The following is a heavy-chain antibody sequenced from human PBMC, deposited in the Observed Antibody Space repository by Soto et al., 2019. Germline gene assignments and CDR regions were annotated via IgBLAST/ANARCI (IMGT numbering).Heavy chain of an antibody. J-gene: IGHJ4*02. CDR2: IYSGGST. Sequence: LSLSCAASGFTFSSNYISWVRQAPGKGLEWVSVIYSGGSTYYADSVKGRFTISRDNSKNTLYLQMNSLRAEDTAVYYCARDRYPFDYWGQGTLVTVSS. D-gene: IGHD1-26*01. CDR1: GFTFSSNY. CDR3: ARDRYPFDY. V-gene: IGHV3-53*01.